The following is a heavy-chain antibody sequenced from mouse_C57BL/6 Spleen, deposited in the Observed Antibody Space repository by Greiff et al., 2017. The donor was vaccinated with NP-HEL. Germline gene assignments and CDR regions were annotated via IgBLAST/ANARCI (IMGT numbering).Heavy chain of an antibody. CDR1: GYTFTGYW. CDR3: AGQGGVYYAMDY. V-gene: IGHV1-9*01. Sequence: QVQLQQSGAELMKPGASVKLSCKATGYTFTGYWIEWVKQRPGHGLEWIGEILPGSGSTNYNEKFKGKATLTVDKSSSTAYMQLSSLTSEDSAVYYCAGQGGVYYAMDYWGQGTSVTVSS. CDR2: ILPGSGST. J-gene: IGHJ4*01.